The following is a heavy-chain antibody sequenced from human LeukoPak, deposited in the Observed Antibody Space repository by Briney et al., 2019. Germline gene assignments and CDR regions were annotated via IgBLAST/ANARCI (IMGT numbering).Heavy chain of an antibody. V-gene: IGHV1-8*01. J-gene: IGHJ5*02. CDR1: GYTFTSYD. CDR3: ARGLYCSSTSCYIRWFDP. Sequence: ASVKVSCKASGYTFTSYDINWVRQATGQGLEWMGWMNPNSGNTGYAQKFQGRVTMTRNTSISTAYMELSSLRSEDTAVYYCARGLYCSSTSCYIRWFDPWGQGTLVTVSS. D-gene: IGHD2-2*02. CDR2: MNPNSGNT.